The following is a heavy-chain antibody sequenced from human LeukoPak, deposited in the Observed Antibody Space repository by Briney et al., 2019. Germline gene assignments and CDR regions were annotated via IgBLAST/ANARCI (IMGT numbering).Heavy chain of an antibody. CDR2: ISATSNYI. CDR1: GFTFSSYS. V-gene: IGHV3-21*01. D-gene: IGHD3-10*01. Sequence: KPGGSLRLSCAASGFTFSSYSMNWVRQAQGKGLEWVSSISATSNYIYYADSVKGRFTISRDNAKNSLYLQMNSLRVDDTAVYYCARDVTGIWGQGTMVTVSS. CDR3: ARDVTGI. J-gene: IGHJ3*02.